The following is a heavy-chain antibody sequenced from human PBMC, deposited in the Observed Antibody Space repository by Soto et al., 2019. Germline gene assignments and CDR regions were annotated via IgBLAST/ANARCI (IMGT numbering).Heavy chain of an antibody. CDR3: ARPRYCSGGSCYSNFSYGMDV. CDR1: GYSFTSYG. V-gene: IGHV5-10-1*01. J-gene: IGHJ6*02. Sequence: GASLKISCKGSGYSFTSYGISWVRQMPGKGLEWMGRIDPSDSYTNYSTSFQGHVTISADKSISTAYLQWSRLKASDTAMYYCARPRYCSGGSCYSNFSYGMDVWGQGTTVTVSS. D-gene: IGHD2-15*01. CDR2: IDPSDSYT.